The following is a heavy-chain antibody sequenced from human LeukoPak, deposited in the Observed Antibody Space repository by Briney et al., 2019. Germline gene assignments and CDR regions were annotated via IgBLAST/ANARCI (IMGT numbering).Heavy chain of an antibody. CDR2: IYYSGST. Sequence: SETLSLTCTVSGGSISSSSYYWGWIRQPPGKGLEWIGSIYYSGSTYYNPSLKSRVTISVDTSKNQFSLKLSSATAADTAVYYCARWTLYDILTGYDWVDWGQGTLVTVSS. CDR1: GGSISSSSYY. D-gene: IGHD3-9*01. CDR3: ARWTLYDILTGYDWVD. V-gene: IGHV4-39*01. J-gene: IGHJ4*02.